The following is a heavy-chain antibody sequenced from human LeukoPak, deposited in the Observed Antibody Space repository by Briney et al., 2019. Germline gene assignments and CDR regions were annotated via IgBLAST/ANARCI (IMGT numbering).Heavy chain of an antibody. V-gene: IGHV1-18*01. CDR3: ARDRANYGGSYYFDY. CDR2: ISAYNGNT. CDR1: GYTFTSYG. D-gene: IGHD2-15*01. Sequence: ASVKVSCKASGYTFTSYGISWVRQAPGQGLEWMGWISAYNGNTNYAQKLQGRVTMTRDTSTSTVYMELSSLRSEDTAVYYCARDRANYGGSYYFDYWGQGTLVTVSS. J-gene: IGHJ4*02.